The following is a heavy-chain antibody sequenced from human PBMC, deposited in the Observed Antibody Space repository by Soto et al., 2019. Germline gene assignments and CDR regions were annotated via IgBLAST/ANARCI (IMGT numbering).Heavy chain of an antibody. CDR1: GGSISSSSYY. J-gene: IGHJ6*03. CDR3: ASGYDSESYYMDV. V-gene: IGHV4-39*01. D-gene: IGHD5-12*01. Sequence: SETLSLTCTVSGGSISSSSYYWGWIRQPPGKGLEWIGSIYYSGSTYYNPSLKSRVTISVDTSKNQFSLKLSSVTAADTAVYYCASGYDSESYYMDVWGKGTTVTVSS. CDR2: IYYSGST.